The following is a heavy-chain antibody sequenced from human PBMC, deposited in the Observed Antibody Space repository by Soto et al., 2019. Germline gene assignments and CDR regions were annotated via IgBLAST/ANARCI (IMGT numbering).Heavy chain of an antibody. CDR1: GGSISSYY. CDR2: IYYSGST. D-gene: IGHD1-26*01. CDR3: ARHMYSGSYFDY. J-gene: IGHJ4*02. Sequence: SETLSLTCTVSGGSISSYYWSWIRQPPGKGLEWIGYIYYSGSTNYNPSLKSRVTISVDTSKNQFSLKLSSVTAADTAVYYCARHMYSGSYFDYWGQGTLVTVSS. V-gene: IGHV4-59*08.